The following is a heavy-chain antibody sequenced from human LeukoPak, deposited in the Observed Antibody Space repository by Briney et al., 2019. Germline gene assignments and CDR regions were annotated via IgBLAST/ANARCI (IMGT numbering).Heavy chain of an antibody. CDR3: ARESHPYYFYYHMDV. J-gene: IGHJ6*03. CDR1: GLTFRNYV. Sequence: GGSLRLSCAASGLTFRNYVLHWVRQAPGKRLEWVALISFDGSNTYYADSVKGRFTISRDTSGNTLYLQMNSLGGEDTAVYYCARESHPYYFYYHMDVWGKGTTVTVSS. CDR2: ISFDGSNT. V-gene: IGHV3-30*04.